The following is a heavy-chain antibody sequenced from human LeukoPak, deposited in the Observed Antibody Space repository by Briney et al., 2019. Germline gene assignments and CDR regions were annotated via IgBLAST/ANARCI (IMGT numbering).Heavy chain of an antibody. Sequence: AASVKVSCKASGGTFSSYAISWVRQAPGQGLEWMGGIIPIFGTANYAQKFQGSVTITADESTSTAYMELSSLRSEDTAVYYCALRYFDWSSRSRVYYYYGMDVWGKGTTVTVSS. CDR1: GGTFSSYA. D-gene: IGHD3-9*01. J-gene: IGHJ6*04. CDR2: IIPIFGTA. CDR3: ALRYFDWSSRSRVYYYYGMDV. V-gene: IGHV1-69*13.